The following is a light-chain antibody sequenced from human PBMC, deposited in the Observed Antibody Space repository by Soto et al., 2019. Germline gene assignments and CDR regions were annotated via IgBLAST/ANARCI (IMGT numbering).Light chain of an antibody. CDR3: QQYGSSPLT. CDR1: QSVSSSY. Sequence: EIVMTQSPATLSVSPGERATLPCRASQSVSSSYLAWYQQKPCRAPRLLIYGASSRATGIPDRFSGSGSGTDFTLTISRLEPEDFAVYYCQQYGSSPLTFGGGTKVDIK. CDR2: GAS. J-gene: IGKJ4*01. V-gene: IGKV3-20*01.